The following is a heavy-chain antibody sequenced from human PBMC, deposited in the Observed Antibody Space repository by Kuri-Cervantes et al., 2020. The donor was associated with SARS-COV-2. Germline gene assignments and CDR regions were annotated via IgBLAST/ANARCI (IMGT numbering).Heavy chain of an antibody. V-gene: IGHV3-74*01. CDR3: ARAFLPGGCDY. J-gene: IGHJ4*02. Sequence: GGSLRLSCVASGFTFSSYWMHWVRQAPGKGLVWVSRLTNDGSDAIFADSVKGRFTISRDNAKNMLYLYMNSLRADDTAVYYCARAFLPGGCDYWGQGTLVTVSS. CDR2: LTNDGSDA. CDR1: GFTFSSYW.